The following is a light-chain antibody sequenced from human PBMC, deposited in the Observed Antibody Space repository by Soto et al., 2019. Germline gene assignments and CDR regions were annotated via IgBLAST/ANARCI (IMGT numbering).Light chain of an antibody. CDR3: SSFTSSSTFV. Sequence: QSALAQPASVSGSHGQSITISCPGTSSEVGRYNYVSWFQQHPGKVPKLIIYDVSNWPSGVSDRFSGSKSGNTASLTISGLHPEDEADYYCSSFTSSSTFVFGTGTKVTVL. V-gene: IGLV2-14*03. CDR1: SSEVGRYNY. CDR2: DVS. J-gene: IGLJ1*01.